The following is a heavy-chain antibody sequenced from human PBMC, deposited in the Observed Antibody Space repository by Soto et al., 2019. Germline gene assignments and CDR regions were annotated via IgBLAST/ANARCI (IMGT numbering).Heavy chain of an antibody. CDR1: GYSFTSYW. CDR3: ARRASTPFHGSGSYYSSYYMDV. Sequence: PGESLKISCKGSGYSFTSYWIGWVRQMPGKGLEWMGIIYPGDSDTRYSPSFQGQVTISADKSISTAYLQWSSLKASDTAMYYCARRASTPFHGSGSYYSSYYMDVWGKGTTVTVSS. D-gene: IGHD3-10*01. CDR2: IYPGDSDT. J-gene: IGHJ6*03. V-gene: IGHV5-51*01.